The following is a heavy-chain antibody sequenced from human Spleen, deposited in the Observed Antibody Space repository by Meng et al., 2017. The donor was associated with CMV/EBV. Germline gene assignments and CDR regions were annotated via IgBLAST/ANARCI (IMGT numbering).Heavy chain of an antibody. V-gene: IGHV3-74*01. CDR2: INYDGSST. D-gene: IGHD1-26*01. CDR3: ARDRSGSHKHDY. CDR1: GFTFSNSW. Sequence: GGSLRLSCAASGFTFSNSWMHWVRQVPGKGLVWVSRINYDGSSTNYADSVKGRFTISRDNAENSLFLQMNSLRVDDTGVYYCARDRSGSHKHDYWGHGTLVTVSS. J-gene: IGHJ4*01.